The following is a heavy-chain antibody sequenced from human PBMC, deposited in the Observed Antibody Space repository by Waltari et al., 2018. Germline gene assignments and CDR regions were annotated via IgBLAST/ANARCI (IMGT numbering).Heavy chain of an antibody. V-gene: IGHV1-2*02. J-gene: IGHJ4*02. CDR2: FNPNTGVT. CDR1: GYSFIDQY. Sequence: QVQLVQSGAEVKKPGASVKVSCKASGYSFIDQYIHWVRQAPGQGLEWMGWFNPNTGVTKLAQKCQGRVTMTSNTSMRTAHMELSRLRFDDTAVYYCALEQRDAVAYFDYWGQGTLVTVSS. D-gene: IGHD5-18*01. CDR3: ALEQRDAVAYFDY.